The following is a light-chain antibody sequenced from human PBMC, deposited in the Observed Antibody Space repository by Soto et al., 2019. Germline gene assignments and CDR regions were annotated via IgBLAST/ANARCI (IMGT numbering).Light chain of an antibody. J-gene: IGLJ1*01. CDR2: SNN. CDR1: RSNIGSNT. Sequence: QSVLTQPPSASGTPGQRVTISCSGSRSNIGSNTVNWYQQLPGTAPKLLIYSNNQRPSGVPDRFSGSNSGTSASLAISGLQSEDEADYYCAAWDDSLNGSYVFGTGTKLTVL. CDR3: AAWDDSLNGSYV. V-gene: IGLV1-44*01.